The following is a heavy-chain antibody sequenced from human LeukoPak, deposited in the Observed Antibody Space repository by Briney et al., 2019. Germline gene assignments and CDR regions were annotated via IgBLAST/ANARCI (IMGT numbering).Heavy chain of an antibody. V-gene: IGHV1-18*01. Sequence: ASVKVSCKASGYTFTSYGIGWVRQAPGQGLEWMGWISAYNGNTNYAQKLQGRVTMTTDTSTSTAYMELRSLRSDDTAVYYCARDRRYCSSTSCYDRVNWFDPWGQGTLVTVSS. CDR1: GYTFTSYG. J-gene: IGHJ5*02. D-gene: IGHD2-2*01. CDR3: ARDRRYCSSTSCYDRVNWFDP. CDR2: ISAYNGNT.